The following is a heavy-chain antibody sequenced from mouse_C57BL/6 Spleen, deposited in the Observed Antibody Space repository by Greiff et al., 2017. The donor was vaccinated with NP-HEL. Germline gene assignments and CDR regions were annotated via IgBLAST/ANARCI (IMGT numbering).Heavy chain of an antibody. J-gene: IGHJ4*01. D-gene: IGHD2-5*01. CDR3: ASYSKNYAMDY. V-gene: IGHV1-7*01. CDR1: GYTFTSYW. Sequence: VQLQQSGAELAKPGASVKLSCKASGYTFTSYWMHWVKQRPGQGLEWIGYINPSSGYTKYNQKFKDKATLTADKSSSTAYMQLSSLTYEDTAVYYCASYSKNYAMDYWGQGTSVTVSS. CDR2: INPSSGYT.